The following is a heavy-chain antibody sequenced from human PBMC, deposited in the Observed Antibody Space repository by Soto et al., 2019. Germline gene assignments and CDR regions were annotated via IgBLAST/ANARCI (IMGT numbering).Heavy chain of an antibody. J-gene: IGHJ3*02. CDR2: ISGSGGST. CDR1: GFTFSSYA. V-gene: IGHV3-23*01. D-gene: IGHD4-17*01. CDR3: ANQPQGITVTLNDAFDI. Sequence: GGSLRLSCAASGFTFSSYAMSWVRQAPGKGLEWVSAISGSGGSTYYADSVKGRFTISRDNSKNTLYLQMNSLRAEDTAVYYCANQPQGITVTLNDAFDIWGQGTMVTVSS.